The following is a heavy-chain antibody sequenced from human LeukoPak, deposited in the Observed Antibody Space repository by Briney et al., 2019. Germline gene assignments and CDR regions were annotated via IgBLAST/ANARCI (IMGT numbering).Heavy chain of an antibody. CDR1: GGTFTTHG. Sequence: AASVKVSCKASGGTFTTHGVSWVRQAPGQGLEWMGGFIPIYGTTNYTQNFQGRVTMTTDTSTSTAYMELRSLRSDDTAVYYCARDQSIVVVTATVGWFDPWGQGTLVTVSS. V-gene: IGHV1-69*05. CDR2: FIPIYGTT. CDR3: ARDQSIVVVTATVGWFDP. D-gene: IGHD2-21*02. J-gene: IGHJ5*02.